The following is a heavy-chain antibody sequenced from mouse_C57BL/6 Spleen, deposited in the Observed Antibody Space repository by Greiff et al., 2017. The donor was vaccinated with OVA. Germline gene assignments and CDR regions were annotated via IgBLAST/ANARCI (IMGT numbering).Heavy chain of an antibody. V-gene: IGHV1-80*01. D-gene: IGHD3-1*01. CDR1: GYAFSSYW. Sequence: QVQLQQSGAELVKPGASVKISCKASGYAFSSYWMTWVKQRPGKGLEWLGQIYPGDGDTNYNGKFKGKAKLTADKSSSTAYMQLSSLTSEDSAVYCCARIGRGFDYWGQGTTLTVSS. J-gene: IGHJ2*01. CDR3: ARIGRGFDY. CDR2: IYPGDGDT.